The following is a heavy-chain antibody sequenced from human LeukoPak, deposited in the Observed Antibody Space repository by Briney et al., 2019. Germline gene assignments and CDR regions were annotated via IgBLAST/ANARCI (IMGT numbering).Heavy chain of an antibody. CDR3: ATGDYAVDY. CDR1: GYSFTSYW. J-gene: IGHJ4*02. CDR2: IDPSDSYT. Sequence: GESLKISCKGSGYSFTSYWIGWVRQMPGKGLEWMGRIDPSDSYTNYSPSFQGHVTISADKSISTAYLQWSSLKVSDTAMYYCATGDYAVDYWGQGTLVTVSS. V-gene: IGHV5-10-1*01. D-gene: IGHD4-17*01.